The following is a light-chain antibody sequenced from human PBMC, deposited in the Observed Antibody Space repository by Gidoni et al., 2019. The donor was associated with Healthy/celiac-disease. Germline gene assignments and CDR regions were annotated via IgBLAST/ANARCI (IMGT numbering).Light chain of an antibody. CDR2: KDS. CDR3: QSADSSGTYHV. Sequence: SYELTQPPSESVSPGQTARITCSGDALPKQYAYWYQQKPGQAPVLVIYKDSERPSGIPERFSGSSSGTTVTLTISGVQAEDEADYYCQSADSSGTYHVFGTGTKVTVL. CDR1: ALPKQY. J-gene: IGLJ1*01. V-gene: IGLV3-25*03.